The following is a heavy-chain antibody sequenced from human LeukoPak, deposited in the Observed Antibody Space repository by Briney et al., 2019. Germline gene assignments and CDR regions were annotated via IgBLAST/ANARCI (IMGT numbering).Heavy chain of an antibody. D-gene: IGHD6-19*01. Sequence: GASVKVSCKASGYTFTGYYMHWVRQAPGQGLEWMGWINPNSGGTNYAQKFQGRVTMTRDTSISTAYMELSRLRSDDTAVYYCARGGGQWLVREAFDIWGQGTMATVSS. CDR3: ARGGGQWLVREAFDI. V-gene: IGHV1-2*02. CDR2: INPNSGGT. J-gene: IGHJ3*02. CDR1: GYTFTGYY.